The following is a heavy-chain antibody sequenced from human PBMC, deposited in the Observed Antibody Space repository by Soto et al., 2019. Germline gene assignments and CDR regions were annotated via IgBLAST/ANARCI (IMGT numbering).Heavy chain of an antibody. CDR3: TLGSWSAETFDI. V-gene: IGHV1-69*02. Sequence: QVQLVQSGAEVKKPGSSVKVSCKASGGTFSTYTIIWVRQAPGQGLEWMGRILPMLDITNSAQRFQGRVTITADKSTSTAYLELSSLRSEDPSVYYCTLGSWSAETFDIWGRGTMVTVSS. CDR1: GGTFSTYT. D-gene: IGHD6-13*01. CDR2: ILPMLDIT. J-gene: IGHJ3*02.